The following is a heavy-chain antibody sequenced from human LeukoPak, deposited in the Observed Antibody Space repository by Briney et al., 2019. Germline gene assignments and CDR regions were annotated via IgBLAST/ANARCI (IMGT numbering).Heavy chain of an antibody. J-gene: IGHJ6*03. Sequence: ASVTVSCKASGFTFTSYGITWVRQVPGQGLEWTGWIITYNGNTHYAQKLQGRVTLTTDTSTNTAYMELRGLRSDGTAVYYCAKTTVTSEEYFYYYMDVWGKGTTVTVSS. CDR3: AKTTVTSEEYFYYYMDV. D-gene: IGHD4-17*01. V-gene: IGHV1-18*01. CDR2: IITYNGNT. CDR1: GFTFTSYG.